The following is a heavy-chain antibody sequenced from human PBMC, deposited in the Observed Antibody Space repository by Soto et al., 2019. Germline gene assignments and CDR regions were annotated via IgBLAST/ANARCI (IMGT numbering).Heavy chain of an antibody. CDR3: ARGRPYGSGSYYYYYGMDV. V-gene: IGHV1-46*01. Sequence: HAHGQGLKWMGIINPSGGSTSYAQKFQGTVTMTRDTSTSTVYMELSSLRSEDTAVYYCARGRPYGSGSYYYYYGMDVWGQGTTVTVSS. CDR2: INPSGGST. J-gene: IGHJ6*02. D-gene: IGHD3-10*01.